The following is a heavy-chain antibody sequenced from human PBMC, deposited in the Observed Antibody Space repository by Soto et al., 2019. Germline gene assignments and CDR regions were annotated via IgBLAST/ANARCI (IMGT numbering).Heavy chain of an antibody. CDR1: GGSISSYY. Sequence: PSETLSLTCTVSGGSISSYYWSWIRQPAGKGLEWIGRIYTSGSTNYNPSLKSRVTMSVDTSKNQFSLKLSSVTAADTAVYYCARDAHYYDRYGMDVWGQGTTVTVSS. V-gene: IGHV4-4*07. CDR2: IYTSGST. CDR3: ARDAHYYDRYGMDV. J-gene: IGHJ6*02. D-gene: IGHD3-22*01.